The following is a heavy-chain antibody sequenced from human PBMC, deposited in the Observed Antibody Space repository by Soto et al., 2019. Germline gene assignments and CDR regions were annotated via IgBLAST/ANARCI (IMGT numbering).Heavy chain of an antibody. D-gene: IGHD5-18*01. V-gene: IGHV3-74*01. CDR2: IKSDGSGT. CDR1: GFPFSSYW. Sequence: EVQLVESGGGLVQPGESLTLSCAASGFPFSSYWMHWVRQAPGKGLVWVSRIKSDGSGTYYADSVQDRFTISRDNARNTVYLQINSLRVEDTAVYFSARGDGDSYEGNGYLARHWGQGTLVTMSS. CDR3: ARGDGDSYEGNGYLARH. J-gene: IGHJ4*02.